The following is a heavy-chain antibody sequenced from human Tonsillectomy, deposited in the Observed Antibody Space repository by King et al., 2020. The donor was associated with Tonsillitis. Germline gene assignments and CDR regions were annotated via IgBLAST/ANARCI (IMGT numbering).Heavy chain of an antibody. CDR2: ISYDGRNK. Sequence: VQLVESXGGVVQPGRSLRLSCAASGFTFRSYGMXWVRQAPGKGLEWVALISYDGRNKYYADSVKGRITISRDNSKNTLYLQMNALRPEDTDVYYCPXXXGXXGRYXXWPPGYWGXXTLVTVS. CDR1: GFTFRSYG. J-gene: IGHJ4*02. D-gene: IGHD3-9*01. V-gene: IGHV3-30*03. CDR3: PXXXGXXGRYXXWPPGY.